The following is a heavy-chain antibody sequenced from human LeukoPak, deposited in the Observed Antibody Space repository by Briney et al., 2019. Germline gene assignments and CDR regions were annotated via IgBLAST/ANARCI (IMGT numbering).Heavy chain of an antibody. CDR2: ISGSGSDT. J-gene: IGHJ4*02. V-gene: IGHV3-23*01. Sequence: PGGSLRLSCAASGFTFSPYAMSWVRQAPGKGLEWVSVISGSGSDTYYAVSVMGRFTISRDNSKNTLYLQMNSLRAEDTAVYYCAKGRPHDRDYLDYWGQGTLVTVSS. CDR1: GFTFSPYA. CDR3: AKGRPHDRDYLDY. D-gene: IGHD1-14*01.